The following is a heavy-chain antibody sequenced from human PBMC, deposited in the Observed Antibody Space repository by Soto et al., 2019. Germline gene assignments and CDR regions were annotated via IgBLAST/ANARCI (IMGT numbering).Heavy chain of an antibody. D-gene: IGHD6-19*01. CDR1: GFSFSTTGVG. CDR2: IYWDDDK. Sequence: QITLKESGPTLVKPTQTLTLTCTFSGFSFSTTGVGVGWIRQPPGKALEWLALIYWDDDKRYSPSLKSRLTITKHISKNQVVLTMTNMDPVDTATYYCAHRQAQGIGLAGTFDSWGQGTLVTVSS. V-gene: IGHV2-5*02. CDR3: AHRQAQGIGLAGTFDS. J-gene: IGHJ4*02.